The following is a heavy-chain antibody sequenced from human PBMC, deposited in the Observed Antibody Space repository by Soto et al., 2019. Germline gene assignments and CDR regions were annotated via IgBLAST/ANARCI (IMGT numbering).Heavy chain of an antibody. V-gene: IGHV1-2*02. CDR3: ARGGGTILATLP. CDR2: INPNSGAT. J-gene: IGHJ5*02. D-gene: IGHD3-3*01. CDR1: GYTFTGYF. Sequence: ASVKVSCKASGYTFTGYFIHWVRQAPGQGLEWMGWINPNSGATKYAQKFQGRVTMTRDTSISTAYMELTMLRSDDTAVYYCARGGGTILATLPWGQGTLATVSS.